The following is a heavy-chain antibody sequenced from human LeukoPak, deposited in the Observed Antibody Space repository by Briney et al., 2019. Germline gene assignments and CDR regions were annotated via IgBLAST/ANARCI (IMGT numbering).Heavy chain of an antibody. D-gene: IGHD5-18*01. CDR2: IHSDGSDT. Sequence: GGSLRLSCAASGFXFSSYWMHWVRQAPGKGLVWVSRIHSDGSDTTYADSVKGRFTISRDNAKNTLYLQMNSLRAEDTAVYYCAKMRGIQVWLSDFWGQGSLVTVSS. V-gene: IGHV3-74*01. CDR3: AKMRGIQVWLSDF. J-gene: IGHJ4*02. CDR1: GFXFSSYW.